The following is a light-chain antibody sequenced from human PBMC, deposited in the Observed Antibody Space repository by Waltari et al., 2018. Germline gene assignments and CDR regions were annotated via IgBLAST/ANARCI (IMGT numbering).Light chain of an antibody. J-gene: IGLJ3*02. Sequence: QSALTQPRSVSGSPGQSVTLSCTGTSCVVGGHYHVSWYQQHPGKAPKLIIYDVSKRPSGDPDRFSGSKSGNTASLTISGLQADIEADYYCCSYAGSYTWVFGGGTKLTVL. CDR2: DVS. CDR3: CSYAGSYTWV. V-gene: IGLV2-11*01. CDR1: SCVVGGHYH.